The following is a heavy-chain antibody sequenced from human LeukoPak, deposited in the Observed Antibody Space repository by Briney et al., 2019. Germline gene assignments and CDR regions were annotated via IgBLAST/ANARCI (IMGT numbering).Heavy chain of an antibody. V-gene: IGHV3-21*01. J-gene: IGHJ1*01. D-gene: IGHD2-2*01. CDR1: GFTFSSYR. CDR3: ARDRVVPAAISEYFQH. Sequence: GGSLTLSCAASGFTFSSYRMIWVRHAPGQGLEWVSSISSSSNYIYYADSGKVRFTSSRDKANDSLYLQMNSLRAADTAVYYRARDRVVPAAISEYFQHWGESTLVTVSS. CDR2: ISSSSNYI.